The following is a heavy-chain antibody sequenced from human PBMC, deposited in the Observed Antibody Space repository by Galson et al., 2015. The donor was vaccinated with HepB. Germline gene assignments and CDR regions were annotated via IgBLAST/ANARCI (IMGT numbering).Heavy chain of an antibody. V-gene: IGHV3-9*01. CDR2: ISWNSGSI. J-gene: IGHJ4*02. Sequence: SLRPSCAASGFTFDDYAMHWVRQAPGKGLEWVSGISWNSGSIGYADSVKGRFTISRDNAKNSLYLQMNSLRAEDTALYYCAKDPTNTYSSGWYHYWGQGTLATVSS. CDR3: AKDPTNTYSSGWYHY. CDR1: GFTFDDYA. D-gene: IGHD6-19*01.